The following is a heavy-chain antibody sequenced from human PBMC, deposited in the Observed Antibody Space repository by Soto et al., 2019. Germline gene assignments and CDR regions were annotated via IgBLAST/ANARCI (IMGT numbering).Heavy chain of an antibody. J-gene: IGHJ4*02. V-gene: IGHV3-7*01. CDR3: ATSLI. CDR2: IKGDGSEK. Sequence: EVQLVESGGGLVQPGGSLRLSCTACGFTFRTYWMNWVRQAPGKGLEWVASIKGDGSEKYYVDPVKGRFSISRDNARNSLYLQMNSLRAEDTAVYYCATSLIRGQGALVTVSS. D-gene: IGHD6-6*01. CDR1: GFTFRTYW.